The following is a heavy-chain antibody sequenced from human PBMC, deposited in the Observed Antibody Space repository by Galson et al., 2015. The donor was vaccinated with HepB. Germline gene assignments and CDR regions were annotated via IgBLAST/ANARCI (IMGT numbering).Heavy chain of an antibody. V-gene: IGHV3-30-3*01. CDR2: ISYDGSNK. CDR1: GFTFSSYA. Sequence: SLRLSCAASGFTFSSYAMHWVRQAPGKGLEWVAVISYDGSNKYYADSVKGRFTISRDNSKNTLYLQMNSLRAEDTAVYYCARSGALAPSGRRFLEWLFLTQFDYWGQGTLVTVSS. D-gene: IGHD3-3*01. J-gene: IGHJ4*02. CDR3: ARSGALAPSGRRFLEWLFLTQFDY.